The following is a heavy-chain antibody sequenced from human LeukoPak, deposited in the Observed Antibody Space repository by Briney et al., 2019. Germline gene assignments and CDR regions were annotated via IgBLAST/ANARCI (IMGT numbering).Heavy chain of an antibody. V-gene: IGHV3-43*02. CDR3: AKTGTYYDSSGYYYLDYFDY. D-gene: IGHD3-22*01. Sequence: GGSLRLSCAASGFTFDDYAMHWVRQAPGKGLEWVSLISGDGGSTYYADSVKGRFTISRDNSKNSLYLQMNSLRTEGTALYYCAKTGTYYDSSGYYYLDYFDYWGQGTLVTVSS. J-gene: IGHJ4*02. CDR2: ISGDGGST. CDR1: GFTFDDYA.